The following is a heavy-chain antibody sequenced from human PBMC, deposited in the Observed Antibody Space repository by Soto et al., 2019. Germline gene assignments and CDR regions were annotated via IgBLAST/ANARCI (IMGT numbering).Heavy chain of an antibody. CDR3: AISTGGFGGLFVVPSDY. D-gene: IGHD3-16*02. V-gene: IGHV3-23*01. CDR2: INSGGTVE. Sequence: EVQLLESGGGLVQPGGSLRLSCAASGFTYESYAMSWVRQAPGKGLEWVSGINSGGTVEHYADSVKGRFAISRDNSKNTLSLEMNSLRADDTGLYYCAISTGGFGGLFVVPSDYWGQGTLVTVSS. CDR1: GFTYESYA. J-gene: IGHJ4*02.